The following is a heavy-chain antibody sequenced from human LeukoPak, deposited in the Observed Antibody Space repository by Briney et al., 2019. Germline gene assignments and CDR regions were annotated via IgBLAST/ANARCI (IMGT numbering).Heavy chain of an antibody. CDR2: INTNTGNP. V-gene: IGHV7-4-1*02. Sequence: ASVKVSCKASGYTFTSYYMHWVRQAPGQGLEWMGWINTNTGNPTYAQGFTGRFVFSLDTSVSTAYLQISSLKAEDTAVYYCARDIDSSGYYPNDYWGQGTLVTVSS. CDR3: ARDIDSSGYYPNDY. J-gene: IGHJ4*02. D-gene: IGHD3-22*01. CDR1: GYTFTSYY.